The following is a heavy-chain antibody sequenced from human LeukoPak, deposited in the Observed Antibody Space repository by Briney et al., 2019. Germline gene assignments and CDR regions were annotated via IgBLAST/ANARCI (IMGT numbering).Heavy chain of an antibody. D-gene: IGHD3-10*01. V-gene: IGHV3-30*03. J-gene: IGHJ4*02. Sequence: GRSLRLPCAAPGFPFSSYGMHWVRQAPRKGLEWVAVLSYDGSNEYYADSVKGRFTISRDNSKNTLYLQMNSLRVEDTAVYYCAGSWFYRDYFEYWGQGTLVTVSS. CDR2: LSYDGSNE. CDR1: GFPFSSYG. CDR3: AGSWFYRDYFEY.